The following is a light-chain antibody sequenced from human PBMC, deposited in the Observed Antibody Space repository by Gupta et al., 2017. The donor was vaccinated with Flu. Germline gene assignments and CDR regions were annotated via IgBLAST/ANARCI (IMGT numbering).Light chain of an antibody. Sequence: GSGDDLENKYVCWDQQKPGQSPVLVVYQDIKRPSGIPERLSGSNSGNTATLTISGTQAMDEAEYYCQAWDGSTVVFGGGTKLTVL. J-gene: IGLJ2*01. V-gene: IGLV3-1*01. CDR3: QAWDGSTVV. CDR2: QDI. CDR1: DLENKY.